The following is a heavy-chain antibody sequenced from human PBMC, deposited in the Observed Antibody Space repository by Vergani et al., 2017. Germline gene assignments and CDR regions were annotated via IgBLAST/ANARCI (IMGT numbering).Heavy chain of an antibody. V-gene: IGHV3-49*05. CDR3: TRWIYDILTGYLYYFDY. D-gene: IGHD3-9*01. J-gene: IGHJ4*02. CDR2: IRSKAYGGTT. CDR1: GFTFGDYA. Sequence: EVQLVESGGGLVKPGRSLRLSCTASGFTFGDYAMSWFRPAPGKGLEWVGFIRSKAYGGTTEYAAAVKGRFTISRDDSKSIAYLQMNSLKTEDTAVYYCTRWIYDILTGYLYYFDYWGQGTLVTVSS.